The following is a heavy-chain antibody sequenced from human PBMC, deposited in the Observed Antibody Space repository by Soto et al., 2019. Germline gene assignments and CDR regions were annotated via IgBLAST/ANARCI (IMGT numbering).Heavy chain of an antibody. CDR1: GGSISSSNW. D-gene: IGHD5-18*01. Sequence: SETLSLTCAVSGGSISSSNWWSWVRQPPGKGLEWIGEIYHSGSTNYNPSLKSRVTISVDKSKNQFSLKLSSVTAADTAVYYCWIADPNPEYNFDSRGQGTVVPVSS. J-gene: IGHJ4*02. CDR3: WIADPNPEYNFDS. CDR2: IYHSGST. V-gene: IGHV4-4*02.